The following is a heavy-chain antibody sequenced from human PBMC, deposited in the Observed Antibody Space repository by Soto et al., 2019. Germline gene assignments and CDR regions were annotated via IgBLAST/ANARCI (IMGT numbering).Heavy chain of an antibody. V-gene: IGHV4-34*01. CDR3: ARGVAARPRY. Sequence: PSETLSLTCAVYGGSFSGYYWSWIRQPPGKGLEWIGEINHSGSTNYNPSLKSRVTISVDTSKNQFSLKLSSVTAADTAVYYCARGVAARPRYWGQGTLVTVSS. J-gene: IGHJ4*02. CDR1: GGSFSGYY. CDR2: INHSGST. D-gene: IGHD6-6*01.